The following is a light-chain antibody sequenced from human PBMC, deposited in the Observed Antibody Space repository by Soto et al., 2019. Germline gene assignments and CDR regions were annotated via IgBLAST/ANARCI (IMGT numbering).Light chain of an antibody. J-gene: IGKJ1*01. CDR3: QHYNSYSEA. V-gene: IGKV1-5*01. Sequence: DIQMTQSPSTLSASVGDRVXITXRASQSISSWLAWYQQKPGKAPKLLIYDASSLESGVPSRFSGSGSGTEFTLTISSLQPDDFATYYCQHYNSYSEAFGQGTKVDIK. CDR1: QSISSW. CDR2: DAS.